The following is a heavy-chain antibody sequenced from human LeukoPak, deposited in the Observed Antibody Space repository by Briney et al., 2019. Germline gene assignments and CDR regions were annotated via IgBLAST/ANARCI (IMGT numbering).Heavy chain of an antibody. Sequence: SETLSLTCSVSGGSISNYYWSWIRQPPGKGLEWIGYIYYSGTTKYNPSLNSRVTISVDTSKNQFSLKLSSVTAADTAVYYCARASCYGSLCYFDFWAREPWSPSPQ. V-gene: IGHV4-59*01. CDR1: GGSISNYY. D-gene: IGHD2-2*01. J-gene: IGHJ4*02. CDR2: IYYSGTT. CDR3: ARASCYGSLCYFDF.